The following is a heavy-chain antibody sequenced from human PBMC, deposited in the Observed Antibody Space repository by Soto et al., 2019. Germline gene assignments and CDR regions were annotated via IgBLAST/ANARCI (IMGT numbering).Heavy chain of an antibody. CDR3: AASIFYYGMDV. CDR1: GYTFTNYW. CDR2: IYPGDSDT. J-gene: IGHJ6*02. Sequence: SLKIPCKGSGYTFTNYWIGWVRQMPGKGLEWMGIIYPGDSDTKYNPSFQGQVTISADKSITTTYLRWTSLKASDTAIYYCAASIFYYGMDVWGQGTTVTVSS. V-gene: IGHV5-51*01.